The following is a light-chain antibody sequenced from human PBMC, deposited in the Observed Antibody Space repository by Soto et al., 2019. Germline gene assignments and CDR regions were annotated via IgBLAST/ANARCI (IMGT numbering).Light chain of an antibody. J-gene: IGLJ1*01. CDR2: AYN. V-gene: IGLV1-40*01. Sequence: QSVLTQPPSVSGAPGQRVTISCTGSSSNIGAGYDVHWYQQLPGTAPKLLIYAYNNRPSGVPDRFSGSKSGTSASLAITGLQAEDEADYYCQSYDSSLSGYVFGTGTMLTVL. CDR3: QSYDSSLSGYV. CDR1: SSNIGAGYD.